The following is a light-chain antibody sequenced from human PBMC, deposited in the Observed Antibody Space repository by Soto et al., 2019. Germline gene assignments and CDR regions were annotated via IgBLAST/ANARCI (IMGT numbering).Light chain of an antibody. CDR2: GAS. Sequence: EIVLTQSPGTLSLSPGERTTLSCRASQSVSNNYLAWYQKKPGQAPRLLIYGASSRATGIPDRFSGSGSGTDFTLTISRLEPEDFAVYYCQQYGSSPLTFGQGTKVE. V-gene: IGKV3-20*01. J-gene: IGKJ1*01. CDR3: QQYGSSPLT. CDR1: QSVSNNY.